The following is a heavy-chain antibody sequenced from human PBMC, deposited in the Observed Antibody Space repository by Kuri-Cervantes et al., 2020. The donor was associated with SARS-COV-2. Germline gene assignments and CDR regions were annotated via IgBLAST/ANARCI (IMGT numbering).Heavy chain of an antibody. CDR1: GFTVSSSY. V-gene: IGHV3-66*01. CDR2: IYTDDST. Sequence: GESLKISCAASGFTVSSSYMTWARQAPGKGLEWVSVIYTDDSTYYADSVMGRFTISRDNSKNTLYLQMNSLRAEDTAVYYCARGGTSYGDYSDYWGQGTLVTVSS. D-gene: IGHD4-17*01. J-gene: IGHJ4*02. CDR3: ARGGTSYGDYSDY.